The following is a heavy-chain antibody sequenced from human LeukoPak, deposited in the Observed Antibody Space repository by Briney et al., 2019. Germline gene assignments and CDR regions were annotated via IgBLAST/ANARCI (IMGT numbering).Heavy chain of an antibody. CDR1: GGSISSYY. Sequence: SETLSLTCTVSGGSISSYYWSWIRQPPGKGLEWIGYIYYSGSTNYNPSLKSRVTISVDTSKNQFSLKLSSVTAADTAVYYCARGELWYNWFDPWGQGTLVTVSS. CDR2: IYYSGST. CDR3: ARGELWYNWFDP. D-gene: IGHD3-16*01. V-gene: IGHV4-59*01. J-gene: IGHJ5*02.